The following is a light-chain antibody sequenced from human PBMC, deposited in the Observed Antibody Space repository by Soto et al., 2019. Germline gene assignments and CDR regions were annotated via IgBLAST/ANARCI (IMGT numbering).Light chain of an antibody. J-gene: IGKJ1*01. CDR2: AAS. CDR3: HQYKTLPRT. Sequence: EFVLTQSPGTLSLSPGERATLSCRASPSLSSSYLAWYPQKPGQAPRLLLYAASTMATGIPDRFSGRASGTDFTLTIYRLEPEVFAVYECHQYKTLPRTFGQGTKVEIK. V-gene: IGKV3-20*01. CDR1: PSLSSSY.